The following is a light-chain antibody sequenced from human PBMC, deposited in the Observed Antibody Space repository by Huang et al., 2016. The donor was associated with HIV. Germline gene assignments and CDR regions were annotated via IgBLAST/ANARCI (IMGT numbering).Light chain of an antibody. V-gene: IGKV3-15*01. CDR1: KSVSSN. CDR3: QHYNNWPPWT. Sequence: PGERATLSCRASKSVSSNLAWYQQKPGQAPRLLIHGASTRATGIPARFSGSGSGTEFTLTISSLQSEDFAVYYCQHYNNWPPWTFGQGTKVEIK. J-gene: IGKJ1*01. CDR2: GAS.